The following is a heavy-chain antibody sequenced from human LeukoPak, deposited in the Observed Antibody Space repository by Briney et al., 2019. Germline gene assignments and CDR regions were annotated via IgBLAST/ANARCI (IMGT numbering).Heavy chain of an antibody. CDR3: ASTWGYSYGQLDY. CDR2: IYYSGST. V-gene: IGHV4-59*01. CDR1: GGSFSGYY. J-gene: IGHJ4*02. Sequence: SETLSLTCAVYGGSFSGYYWSWIRQPPGKGLEWIGYIYYSGSTNYNPSLKSRVTISVDTSKNQFSLKLSSVTAADTAVYYCASTWGYSYGQLDYWGQGTLVTVSS. D-gene: IGHD5-18*01.